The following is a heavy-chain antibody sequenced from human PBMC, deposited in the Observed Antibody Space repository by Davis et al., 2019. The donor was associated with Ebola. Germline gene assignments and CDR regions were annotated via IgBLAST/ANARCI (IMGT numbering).Heavy chain of an antibody. CDR3: ARLPGAGGFDY. Sequence: WVRQPPGKGLEWIGSIYYSGSTYYNPSLKSRVTVSVDTSKNQFSLKLSSVTAADTAVYYCARLPGAGGFDYWGQGTLVTVSS. CDR2: IYYSGST. V-gene: IGHV4-39*01. J-gene: IGHJ4*02. D-gene: IGHD3-10*01.